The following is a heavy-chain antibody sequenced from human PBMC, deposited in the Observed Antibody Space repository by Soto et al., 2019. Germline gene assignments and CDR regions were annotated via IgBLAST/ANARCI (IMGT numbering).Heavy chain of an antibody. D-gene: IGHD3-3*01. V-gene: IGHV4-38-2*01. CDR3: ARAPGDFWSGYYEDYYYGMDV. J-gene: IGHJ6*02. Sequence: PSETLSLTCAVSGYSISSGYYWGWIRQLPGKGLEWIGSIYHSGSTYYNPSLKSRVTISVDTSKNQFSLKLSSVTAADTAVYYCARAPGDFWSGYYEDYYYGMDVWGQGTTVTVSS. CDR2: IYHSGST. CDR1: GYSISSGYY.